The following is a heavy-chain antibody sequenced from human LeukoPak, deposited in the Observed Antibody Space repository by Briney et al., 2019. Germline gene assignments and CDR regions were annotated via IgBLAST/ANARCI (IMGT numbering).Heavy chain of an antibody. V-gene: IGHV3-33*01. CDR3: AREGGD. CDR2: IWYDGSNK. Sequence: GGSLRLSRAASGFTFSSYGMHWVRQAPGKGLEWVAVIWYDGSNKYYADSVKGRFTISRDNGKNSLYLQMNSLRTEDTALYYCAREGGDWGQGTLVTVSS. J-gene: IGHJ4*02. D-gene: IGHD3-16*01. CDR1: GFTFSSYG.